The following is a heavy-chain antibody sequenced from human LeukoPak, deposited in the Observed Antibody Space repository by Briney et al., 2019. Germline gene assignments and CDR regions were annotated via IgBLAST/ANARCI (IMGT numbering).Heavy chain of an antibody. V-gene: IGHV3-23*01. CDR1: GFSFSSHG. J-gene: IGHJ4*02. D-gene: IGHD2-2*01. CDR3: AHGSMYQLDY. CDR2: IIGGADGT. Sequence: GGTLRLSCAASGFSFSSHGMSWVRQAPGKGLEWVSGIIGGADGTYYADSAKGRFTISRDNAKNTLYLQMNSLRAEDTAVYYCAHGSMYQLDYWGQGTLVTVSS.